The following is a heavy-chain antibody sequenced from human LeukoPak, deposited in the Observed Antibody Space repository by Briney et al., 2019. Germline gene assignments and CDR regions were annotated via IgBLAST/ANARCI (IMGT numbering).Heavy chain of an antibody. CDR2: MNPNSGNT. V-gene: IGHV1-8*01. CDR3: ARDAPGYSSSWQNFDY. CDR1: GYTFTSYD. D-gene: IGHD6-13*01. J-gene: IGHJ4*02. Sequence: ASVKVSCKASGYTFTSYDINWVRQATGQGLEWMGWMNPNSGNTGYAQKFQGRVTITTDESTSTAYMELSSLRSEDTAVYYCARDAPGYSSSWQNFDYWGQGTLVTVSS.